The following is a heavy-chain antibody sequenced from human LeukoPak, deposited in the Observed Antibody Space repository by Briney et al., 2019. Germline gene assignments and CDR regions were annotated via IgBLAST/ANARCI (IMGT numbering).Heavy chain of an antibody. V-gene: IGHV3-11*04. Sequence: GGSLRLSCAASGFTFSDYYMSWIRQAPGKGLEWVSFISGSGSNIYYAGSVKGRFTISRDNAKNSLYLRMNSLRAEDTAVYYCARDLPVTREFDYWGQGTLVTVSS. J-gene: IGHJ4*02. CDR2: ISGSGSNI. D-gene: IGHD4-17*01. CDR3: ARDLPVTREFDY. CDR1: GFTFSDYY.